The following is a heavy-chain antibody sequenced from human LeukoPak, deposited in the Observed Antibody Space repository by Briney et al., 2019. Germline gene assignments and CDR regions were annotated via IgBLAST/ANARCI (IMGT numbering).Heavy chain of an antibody. CDR2: ITGSGGST. CDR3: AKVKKYSYYYGSGTASPFDY. J-gene: IGHJ4*02. Sequence: GGSLRLSCAASGFTFSSYAMSWVRQAPGKGLEWVSAITGSGGSTYYADSVKGRFTISRDNSKNTLYLQMNSLRAEDTAVYYCAKVKKYSYYYGSGTASPFDYWGQGTLVTVSS. D-gene: IGHD3-10*01. V-gene: IGHV3-23*01. CDR1: GFTFSSYA.